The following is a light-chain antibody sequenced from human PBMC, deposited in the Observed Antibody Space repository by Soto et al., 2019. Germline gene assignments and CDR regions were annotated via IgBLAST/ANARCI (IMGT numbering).Light chain of an antibody. CDR2: EVT. CDR3: SSHAGSSAFYV. V-gene: IGLV2-14*01. CDR1: RSDIGAYDY. J-gene: IGLJ1*01. Sequence: QSVLTQPASVSGSPGQSITISCTGTRSDIGAYDYVSWYQQYPGRVPKLLIHEVTNRPSGVSDRFSGSKSGNTASLTISGLQTEDEADYYCSSHAGSSAFYVFGTGTKVTVL.